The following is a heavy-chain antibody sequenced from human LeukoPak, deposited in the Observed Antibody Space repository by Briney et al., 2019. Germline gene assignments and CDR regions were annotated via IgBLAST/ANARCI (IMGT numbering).Heavy chain of an antibody. CDR3: TRGDYYDSSGYYLLFDY. D-gene: IGHD3-22*01. CDR2: IRSKPYAATT. Sequence: GGSLRLSCTAPGFTFGDYGMSWVRQAPGEGLEWVGFIRSKPYAATTEYAASVKGRFTISRDDSESIAYLQMNSLKTEDTAVYYCTRGDYYDSSGYYLLFDYWGQGTLVTVSS. V-gene: IGHV3-49*04. CDR1: GFTFGDYG. J-gene: IGHJ4*02.